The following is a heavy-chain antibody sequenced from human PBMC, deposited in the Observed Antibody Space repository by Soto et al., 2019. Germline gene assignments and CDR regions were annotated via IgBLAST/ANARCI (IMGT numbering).Heavy chain of an antibody. J-gene: IGHJ4*02. Sequence: LRLSCAASGFTFSSYGMHWVRQAPGKGLEWVAVISYDGSNKYYADSVKGRFTISRDNSKNTLYLQMNSLRAEDTAVYYCAKDGAYYYDSSGYFLGSYFDYWGQGTLVTVSS. CDR3: AKDGAYYYDSSGYFLGSYFDY. CDR1: GFTFSSYG. D-gene: IGHD3-22*01. V-gene: IGHV3-30*18. CDR2: ISYDGSNK.